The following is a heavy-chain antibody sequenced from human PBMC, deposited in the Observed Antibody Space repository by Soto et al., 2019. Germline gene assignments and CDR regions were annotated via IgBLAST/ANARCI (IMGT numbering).Heavy chain of an antibody. CDR3: SRHEITGTTL. D-gene: IGHD1-7*01. J-gene: IGHJ4*02. V-gene: IGHV3-73*01. CDR2: IRSKTNNYAT. CDR1: GFTFSGSA. Sequence: GSLRLSCAASGFTFSGSAMHWVRQASGKGLEWVGLIRSKTNNYATAYAASVKGRFTLSRDDSKNTAYLQMNSLRTEDTALYYCSRHEITGTTLWGQGTLVTVSS.